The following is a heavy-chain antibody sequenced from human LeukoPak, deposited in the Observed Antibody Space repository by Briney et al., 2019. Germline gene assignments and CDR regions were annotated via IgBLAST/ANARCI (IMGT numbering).Heavy chain of an antibody. Sequence: GGTLRLSCAASGFTFSSHWMSWVRQAPGKGLGWVANINQDGSEKYYVDSVKGRFTISRDNGKNSLHLQMNSLRADDTALYYCARDHQTPGVVFDYWGQGALVTVSS. CDR3: ARDHQTPGVVFDY. V-gene: IGHV3-7*01. D-gene: IGHD2-21*01. CDR1: GFTFSSHW. J-gene: IGHJ4*02. CDR2: INQDGSEK.